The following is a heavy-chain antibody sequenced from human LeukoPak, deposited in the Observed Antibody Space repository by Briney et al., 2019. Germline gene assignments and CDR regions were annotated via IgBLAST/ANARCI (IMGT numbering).Heavy chain of an antibody. CDR2: IKQDGSEK. CDR3: ARDSEMATQSGLYDAFDI. CDR1: GFTFSSYW. V-gene: IGHV3-7*01. D-gene: IGHD5-24*01. Sequence: PGGSLRLSCAASGFTFSSYWMSWVRQAPGKGLEWVANIKQDGSEKYYVDSVKGRFTISRDNAKNSLYLQMNSLRAEDTAVYYCARDSEMATQSGLYDAFDIWGQGTMVTVSS. J-gene: IGHJ3*02.